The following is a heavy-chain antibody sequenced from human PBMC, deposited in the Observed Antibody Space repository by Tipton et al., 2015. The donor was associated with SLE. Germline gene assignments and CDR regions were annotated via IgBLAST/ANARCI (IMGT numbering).Heavy chain of an antibody. D-gene: IGHD4-11*01. CDR1: GGSISTTDHY. CDR2: VFYSGNT. V-gene: IGHV4-39*07. Sequence: GLVKPSETLSLTCSVSGGSISTTDHYWGWIRQPPGKGLEWIGSVFYSGNTYYNESLQSRVTISVDTSKNQFSLKLSSVTAADTAVYYCASPRTGYSNYVFDYWCQGTLVTVSS. CDR3: ASPRTGYSNYVFDY. J-gene: IGHJ4*02.